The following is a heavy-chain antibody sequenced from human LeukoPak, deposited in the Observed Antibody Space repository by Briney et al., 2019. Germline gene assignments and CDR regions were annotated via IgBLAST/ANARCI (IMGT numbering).Heavy chain of an antibody. Sequence: GGSLRLSCAASGFTFSSYWMSWVRQAPGKGLDWVSNIKQDGSEKYYVDSVKGRFTISRDNAKNSLYLQMNSLRAEDTAVYYCAASLGYCSSTSCWSDAFDIWGQGTMVTVSS. D-gene: IGHD2-2*01. CDR2: IKQDGSEK. V-gene: IGHV3-7*03. J-gene: IGHJ3*02. CDR3: AASLGYCSSTSCWSDAFDI. CDR1: GFTFSSYW.